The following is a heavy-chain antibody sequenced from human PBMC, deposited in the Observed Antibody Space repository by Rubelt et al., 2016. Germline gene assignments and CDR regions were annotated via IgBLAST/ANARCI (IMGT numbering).Heavy chain of an antibody. V-gene: IGHV3-7*01. Sequence: GSGGGLVQPGGSLRLSCAASGFTFSSYWMSWVSQAPGKGLEWVANIKKDGTDTYYVESVKGRLTISKDKAKNTLYLQLNSLRAEDTAVYNCARDKRSGWYFWDYWGQGTLVTVSS. CDR3: ARDKRSGWYFWDY. D-gene: IGHD6-19*01. J-gene: IGHJ4*02. CDR1: GFTFSSYW. CDR2: IKKDGTDT.